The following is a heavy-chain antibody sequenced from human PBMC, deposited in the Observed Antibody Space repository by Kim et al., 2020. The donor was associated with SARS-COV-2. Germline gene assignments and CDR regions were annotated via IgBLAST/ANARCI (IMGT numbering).Heavy chain of an antibody. CDR3: ARSTGTTL. V-gene: IGHV1-2*02. D-gene: IGHD1-1*01. Sequence: SGGTNYAQKFQGRVTMTRDTSISTAYMELSRLRSDDTAVYYCARSTGTTLWGQGTLVTVSS. CDR2: SGGT. J-gene: IGHJ4*02.